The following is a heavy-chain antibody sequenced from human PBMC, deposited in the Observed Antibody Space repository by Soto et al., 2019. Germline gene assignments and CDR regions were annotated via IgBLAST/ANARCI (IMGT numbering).Heavy chain of an antibody. J-gene: IGHJ6*02. CDR3: ARGAAGSTVTTGRPSYGMDV. D-gene: IGHD4-17*01. Sequence: ASLKVSCKPSGGTFSSYAISWVRQAPGQGLEWMGGIIPIFGTANYAQKFQGRVTITADESTSTAYMELSSLRSEDTAVYYCARGAAGSTVTTGRPSYGMDVWGQGTTVTVSS. CDR2: IIPIFGTA. V-gene: IGHV1-69*13. CDR1: GGTFSSYA.